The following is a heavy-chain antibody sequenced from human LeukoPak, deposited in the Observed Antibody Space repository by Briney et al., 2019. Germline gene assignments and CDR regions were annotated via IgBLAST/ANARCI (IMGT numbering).Heavy chain of an antibody. V-gene: IGHV3-30*18. CDR3: AKRPSDYGDYVSYFDY. Sequence: GGSLRLSCAASGFSFISYGMHWVRQAPGKGLEWVGVISDDGRSKDYADSVKGRFTISRDNSKDTLYLQTNSQRDEDTAVYYCAKRPSDYGDYVSYFDYWGQGTLVTVSS. CDR1: GFSFISYG. CDR2: ISDDGRSK. J-gene: IGHJ4*02. D-gene: IGHD4-17*01.